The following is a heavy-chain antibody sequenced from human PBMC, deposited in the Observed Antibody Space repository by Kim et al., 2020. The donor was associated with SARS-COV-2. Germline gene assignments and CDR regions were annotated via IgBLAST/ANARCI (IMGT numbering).Heavy chain of an antibody. CDR2: GGT. Sequence: GGTYYADSVKGRVTISRDNSKNTLYLQMNSLRAEDTDVYYCAKSGSDYDYWGQGTLVTVSS. V-gene: IGHV3-23*01. D-gene: IGHD1-26*01. J-gene: IGHJ4*02. CDR3: AKSGSDYDY.